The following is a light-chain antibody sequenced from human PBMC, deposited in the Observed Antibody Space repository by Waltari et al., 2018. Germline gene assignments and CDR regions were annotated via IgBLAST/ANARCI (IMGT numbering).Light chain of an antibody. CDR2: EDN. CDR1: GGSIASNS. J-gene: IGLJ2*01. CDR3: QSSDTNNVV. Sequence: NFVLTQPHSVSESPGETLTLSCTGRGGSIASNSVQWFQQRPGRAPTTLIYEDNQRPSGVPDRFSGSVDSSSNSASLTISGLKTEDEAHYYCQSSDTNNVVFGGGTKVTVL. V-gene: IGLV6-57*02.